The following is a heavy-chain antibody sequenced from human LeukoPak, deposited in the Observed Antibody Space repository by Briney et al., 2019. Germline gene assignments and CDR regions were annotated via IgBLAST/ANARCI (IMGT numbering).Heavy chain of an antibody. CDR2: IYYSGST. CDR1: GGSISSYY. CDR3: ARQTYHVLRFLEWLSRIDY. V-gene: IGHV4-39*01. J-gene: IGHJ4*02. Sequence: PSETLSLTCTVSGGSISSYYWGWIRQPPGKGLEWIGSIYYSGSTYYNPSLKSRVTISVDTSKNQFSLKLSSVTAADTAVYYCARQTYHVLRFLEWLSRIDYWGQGTLVTVSS. D-gene: IGHD3-3*01.